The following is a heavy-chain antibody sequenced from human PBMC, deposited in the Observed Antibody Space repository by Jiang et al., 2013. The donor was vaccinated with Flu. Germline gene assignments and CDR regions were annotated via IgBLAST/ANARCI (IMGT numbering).Heavy chain of an antibody. D-gene: IGHD3-22*01. CDR1: Y. Sequence: YMHWVRQAPGQGLEWMGWINPNSGGTNYAQKFQGWVTMTRDTSISTAYMELSRLRSDDTAVYYCARDLSDSSGYDYWGQGTLVTVSS. J-gene: IGHJ4*02. CDR2: INPNSGGT. V-gene: IGHV1-2*04. CDR3: ARDLSDSSGYDY.